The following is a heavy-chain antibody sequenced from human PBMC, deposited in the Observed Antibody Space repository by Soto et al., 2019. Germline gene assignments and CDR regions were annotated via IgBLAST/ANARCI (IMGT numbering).Heavy chain of an antibody. J-gene: IGHJ3*02. V-gene: IGHV3-30-3*01. Sequence: VGSLRLSCAASGFTFSSYAMHWVRQAPGKGLEWVAVISYDGSNKYYADSVKGRFTISRDNSKNTLYLQMNSLRAEDTAVYYCARGGYDSSGYYYVGAFDIWGQGTMVTVSS. CDR1: GFTFSSYA. CDR3: ARGGYDSSGYYYVGAFDI. D-gene: IGHD3-22*01. CDR2: ISYDGSNK.